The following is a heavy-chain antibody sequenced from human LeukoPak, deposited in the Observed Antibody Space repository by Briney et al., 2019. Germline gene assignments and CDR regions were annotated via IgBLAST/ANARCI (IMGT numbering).Heavy chain of an antibody. D-gene: IGHD5-24*01. CDR2: INHSGST. Sequence: ASETLSLTCAVYGGSFSGYYWSWIRQPPGKGLEWIGEINHSGSTNYNPSLKSRVTISVDTSKNQFSLKLSSVTAADTAVYYCARGGDGYNRGRLVYWGQGTLVTVSS. CDR1: GGSFSGYY. CDR3: ARGGDGYNRGRLVY. V-gene: IGHV4-34*01. J-gene: IGHJ4*02.